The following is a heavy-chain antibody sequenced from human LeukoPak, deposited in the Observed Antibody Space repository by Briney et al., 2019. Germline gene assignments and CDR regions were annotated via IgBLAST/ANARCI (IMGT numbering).Heavy chain of an antibody. CDR1: GYTFTSYG. J-gene: IGHJ4*02. CDR3: ARDIKMGATLVGFDY. Sequence: ASVKVSCKASGYTFTSYGISWVRQAPGQGLEWMGWISAYNGSTNYAQKFQGRVTMTRDTSTSTVYMELSSLRSEDAAVYYCARDIKMGATLVGFDYWGQGTLVTVSS. V-gene: IGHV1-18*01. CDR2: ISAYNGST. D-gene: IGHD1-26*01.